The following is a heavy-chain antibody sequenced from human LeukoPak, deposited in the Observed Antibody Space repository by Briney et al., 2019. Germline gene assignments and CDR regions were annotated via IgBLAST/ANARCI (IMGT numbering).Heavy chain of an antibody. CDR1: GXTFSDAW. CDR3: TTWSSQFDY. CDR2: IQSKTDGGTT. V-gene: IGHV3-15*05. Sequence: PGGSLGLSWAASGXTFSDAWMTWVRQAPGKGLECVGFIQSKTDGGTTDSAAPVKGRFTVSRDDSKNTLYLQMNSLNSEDTAVYYCTTWSSQFDYWGQGILVTVSS. D-gene: IGHD6-6*01. J-gene: IGHJ4*02.